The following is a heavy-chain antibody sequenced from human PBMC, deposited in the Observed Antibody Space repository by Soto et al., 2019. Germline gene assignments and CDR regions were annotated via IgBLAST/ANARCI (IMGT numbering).Heavy chain of an antibody. CDR1: GFTFSSYG. V-gene: IGHV3-30*18. CDR3: AKGALKKYYDFWSGYQHYFDY. D-gene: IGHD3-3*01. Sequence: QVQLVESGGGVVQPGRSLRLSCAAPGFTFSSYGMHWVRQAPGKGLEWVAVISYDGSNKYYADSVKGRFTISRDNSKNTLYLQMNSLRAEDTAVYYCAKGALKKYYDFWSGYQHYFDYWGQGTLVTVSS. CDR2: ISYDGSNK. J-gene: IGHJ4*02.